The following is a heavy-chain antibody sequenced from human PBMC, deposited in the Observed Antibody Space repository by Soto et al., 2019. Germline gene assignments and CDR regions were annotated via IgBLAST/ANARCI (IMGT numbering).Heavy chain of an antibody. CDR2: ISAYNGNT. Sequence: GASVKVSCKASGYTFTSYGISWVRQAPGQGLEWMGWISAYNGNTNYAQKLQGRVTMTTDTSTSTAYMELRSLRSDDTAVYYCARSVVIAVAGNWFDPWGQGTLVTVSS. CDR1: GYTFTSYG. D-gene: IGHD6-19*01. J-gene: IGHJ5*02. CDR3: ARSVVIAVAGNWFDP. V-gene: IGHV1-18*01.